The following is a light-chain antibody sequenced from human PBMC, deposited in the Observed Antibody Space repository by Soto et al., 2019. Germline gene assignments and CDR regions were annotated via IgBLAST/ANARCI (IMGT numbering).Light chain of an antibody. Sequence: QLVLTQSPSASGTPGQRVTISCFGGTSNIGSNAVNWYQQLPGTAPKLLISRDDQLPSGVPGRFSGTKSGTSASLAINGLQSEDEADYYCGAWDDSLDGPVFGGGTKLTVL. J-gene: IGLJ3*02. V-gene: IGLV1-44*01. CDR1: TSNIGSNA. CDR3: GAWDDSLDGPV. CDR2: RDD.